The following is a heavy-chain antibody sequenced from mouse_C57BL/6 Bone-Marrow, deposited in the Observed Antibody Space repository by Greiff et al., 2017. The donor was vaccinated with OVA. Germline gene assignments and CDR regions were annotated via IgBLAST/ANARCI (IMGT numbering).Heavy chain of an antibody. D-gene: IGHD1-1*01. Sequence: QVQLKQPGAELVRPGTSVKLSCKASGYTFTSYWMHWVKQRPGQGLEWIGVIDPSDSYTNYNQKFKGKATLTVDTSSSTAYMQLSSLTSEDSAVYYCAREFYYGSSHWYFDVWGTGTTVTVSS. V-gene: IGHV1-59*01. CDR1: GYTFTSYW. CDR2: IDPSDSYT. J-gene: IGHJ1*03. CDR3: AREFYYGSSHWYFDV.